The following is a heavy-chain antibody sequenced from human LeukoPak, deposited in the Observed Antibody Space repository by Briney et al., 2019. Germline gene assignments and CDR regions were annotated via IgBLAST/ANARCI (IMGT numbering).Heavy chain of an antibody. J-gene: IGHJ6*02. CDR3: ARVLTDISTGYPTGGMDV. D-gene: IGHD3-9*01. CDR1: GFTFSSYG. V-gene: IGHV3-33*01. Sequence: GGSLRLSCAASGFTFSSYGMHWVRQAPGKGLEWVAVIWYDGSNKYYADSVKGRFTISRDNSKNTLYLQMNNLRAEDTAVYYCARVLTDISTGYPTGGMDVWGQGTTVTVSS. CDR2: IWYDGSNK.